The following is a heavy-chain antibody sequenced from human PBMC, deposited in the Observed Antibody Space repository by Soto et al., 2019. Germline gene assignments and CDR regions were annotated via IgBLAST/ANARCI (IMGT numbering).Heavy chain of an antibody. J-gene: IGHJ2*01. V-gene: IGHV4-4*02. CDR3: ASPRDPRDWYFEL. CDR2: IYHSVST. CDR1: GGSISSSNW. Sequence: QVQLQESGPGLVKPSGTLSLTCAVSGGSISSSNWWSWVRQPPGSGLEWIGEIYHSVSTTYNPSLKSRVTISVDKSKNQFSLKLSSVTAADTAVYYCASPRDPRDWYFELWGRGTLVTVSS.